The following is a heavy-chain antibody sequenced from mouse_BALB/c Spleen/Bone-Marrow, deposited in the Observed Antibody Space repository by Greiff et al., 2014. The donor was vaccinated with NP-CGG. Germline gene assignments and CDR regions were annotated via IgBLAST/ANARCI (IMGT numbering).Heavy chain of an antibody. CDR3: AKRGAYGNFWFAY. CDR1: GFTFSSYA. Sequence: EVKLVESGGGLVKPGGSLKLSCAASGFTFSSYAMSWVRQTPEKRLEWVASISSGGSAYYPDSVKGRFTISRDNARNILCLQMSSLRSEDTAMYYCAKRGAYGNFWFAYWGQGTLVTVSA. V-gene: IGHV5-6-5*01. CDR2: ISSGGSA. J-gene: IGHJ3*01. D-gene: IGHD2-10*02.